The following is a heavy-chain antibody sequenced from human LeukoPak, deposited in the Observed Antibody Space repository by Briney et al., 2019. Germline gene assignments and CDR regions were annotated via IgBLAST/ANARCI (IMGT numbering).Heavy chain of an antibody. Sequence: SETLSLTCSVSGYSISDGYYWDWIRQPPGKGLEWIGSIYHSGSTYYTPSLKSRVIISVDTSKNQFSLKLSSVTAADTAVYYCARQGVGTYDYGDEGYYMDVWGKGTTVTISS. V-gene: IGHV4-38-2*02. J-gene: IGHJ6*03. CDR2: IYHSGST. CDR1: GYSISDGYY. CDR3: ARQGVGTYDYGDEGYYMDV. D-gene: IGHD4-17*01.